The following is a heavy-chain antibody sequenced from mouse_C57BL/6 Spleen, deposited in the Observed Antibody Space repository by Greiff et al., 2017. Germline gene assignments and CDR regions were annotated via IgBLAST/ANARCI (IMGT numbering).Heavy chain of an antibody. CDR2: ISSGSSTI. V-gene: IGHV5-17*01. Sequence: EVKLEESGGGLVKPGGSLKLSCAASGFTFSDYGMHWVRQAPEKGLEWVAYISSGSSTIYYADTVKGRFTISRDNAKNTLFLQMTSLRSEDTAMYYCARREDYDDGAWFAYWGQGTLVTVSA. J-gene: IGHJ3*01. CDR3: ARREDYDDGAWFAY. D-gene: IGHD2-4*01. CDR1: GFTFSDYG.